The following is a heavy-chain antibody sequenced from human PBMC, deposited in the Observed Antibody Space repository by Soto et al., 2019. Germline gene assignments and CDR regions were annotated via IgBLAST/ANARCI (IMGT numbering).Heavy chain of an antibody. CDR1: GFTFTSYA. CDR3: GRGTTLAIFDYGMDV. V-gene: IGHV3-30-3*01. Sequence: QVQLVESGGGVVQPGRSLRLSCAASGFTFTSYAMHWVRQAPGTGLEWVAVISNDGSNYYYADSVRGRFTISRDNTKNTLFLQMSSLRGEDSGVYYCGRGTTLAIFDYGMDVWGQGTTVTVSS. CDR2: ISNDGSNY. J-gene: IGHJ6*02. D-gene: IGHD3-3*01.